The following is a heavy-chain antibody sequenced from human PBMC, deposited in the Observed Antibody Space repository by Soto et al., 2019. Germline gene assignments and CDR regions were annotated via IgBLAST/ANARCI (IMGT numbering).Heavy chain of an antibody. CDR3: ARMVVAAIDY. CDR1: GGSISSYY. D-gene: IGHD2-15*01. Sequence: SETLSLTCTVSGGSISSYYWSWIRQPPGKGLEWIGYIYYSGSTNYNPSLKSRVTISVDTSKNQFSLKLSSVTAADTAVYYCARMVVAAIDYWGQGTLVTVSS. CDR2: IYYSGST. J-gene: IGHJ4*02. V-gene: IGHV4-59*01.